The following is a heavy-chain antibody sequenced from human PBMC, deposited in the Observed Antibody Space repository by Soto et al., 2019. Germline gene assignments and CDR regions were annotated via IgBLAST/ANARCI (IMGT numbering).Heavy chain of an antibody. Sequence: QITLKESGPTLVKPTQTLTLTCTFSGFSLSTRGVGVGWIRQPPGKALEWLALVYWDDDIWYSPSLKNRLTITKDSPKNQVVLTMTNMAPLDTATYCCAHRPYGYKYDFDYWGQGTLVTVSS. D-gene: IGHD5-18*01. J-gene: IGHJ4*02. CDR3: AHRPYGYKYDFDY. CDR1: GFSLSTRGVG. CDR2: VYWDDDI. V-gene: IGHV2-5*02.